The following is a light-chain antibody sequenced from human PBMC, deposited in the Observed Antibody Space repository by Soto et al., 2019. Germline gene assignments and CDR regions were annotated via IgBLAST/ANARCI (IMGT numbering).Light chain of an antibody. CDR3: ASWDDSLNVVM. CDR2: GNN. Sequence: QSVLTQPPSASGTPGQRVTISCSGSSPNIGSTTVNWYRQLPGTAPKLLIYGNNQRPSGVPDRFSGSKSGTSASLAISGLQSEDEAHYYCASWDDSLNVVMFGGGTQLTVL. J-gene: IGLJ3*02. CDR1: SPNIGSTT. V-gene: IGLV1-44*01.